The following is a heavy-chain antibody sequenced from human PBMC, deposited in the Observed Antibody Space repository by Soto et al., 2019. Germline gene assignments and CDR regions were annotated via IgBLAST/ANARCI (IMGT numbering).Heavy chain of an antibody. J-gene: IGHJ3*02. CDR3: ASGEFGITMIVVVRGEPRTIKRWAFDI. Sequence: SVKVSCKASGGTFSSYAISWVRQAPGQGLEWMGGIIPIFGTTNYAQKFQGRVTITADESTSTAYMELSSLRSEDTAVYYCASGEFGITMIVVVRGEPRTIKRWAFDIWGQGTMVTVSS. V-gene: IGHV1-69*13. CDR2: IIPIFGTT. CDR1: GGTFSSYA. D-gene: IGHD3-22*01.